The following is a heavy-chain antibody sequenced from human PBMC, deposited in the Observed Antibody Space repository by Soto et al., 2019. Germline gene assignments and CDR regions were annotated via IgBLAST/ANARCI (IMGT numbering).Heavy chain of an antibody. CDR3: ARDGIVLTTFWGYLYY. V-gene: IGHV3-33*01. J-gene: IGHJ4*02. D-gene: IGHD1-1*01. CDR2: IWSDGSNK. Sequence: QVHLVESGGGVAQPGRSLRLSCAASGSIFTGYGMHWVRQAPGKGLEWVAVIWSDGSNKYYADSVKGRFTISRDNSKNMLYLQMNSLRVEDTAVYYCARDGIVLTTFWGYLYYWGQGTLVTVSS. CDR1: GSIFTGYG.